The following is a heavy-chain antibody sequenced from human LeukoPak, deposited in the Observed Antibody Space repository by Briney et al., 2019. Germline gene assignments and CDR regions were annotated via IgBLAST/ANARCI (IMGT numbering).Heavy chain of an antibody. CDR3: ARDLSSYGYLDI. CDR1: GFTFSSYS. V-gene: IGHV3-21*01. J-gene: IGHJ3*02. Sequence: GGSLRLSCAASGFTFSSYSMNWVRQAPGKGLEWVSSISSSSSYIYYADSVKGRFTISRDNAKNSLYLQMNSLRAEDTAVYYCARDLSSYGYLDIWGQGTMVTVSS. D-gene: IGHD5-18*01. CDR2: ISSSSSYI.